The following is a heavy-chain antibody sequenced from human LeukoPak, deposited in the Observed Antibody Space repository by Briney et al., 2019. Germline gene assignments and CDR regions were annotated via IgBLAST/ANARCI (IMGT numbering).Heavy chain of an antibody. V-gene: IGHV4-59*01. CDR2: IYYSGST. J-gene: IGHJ3*02. CDR1: GGSISSYY. Sequence: SETLSLTFTVSGGSISSYYWSWIRQPPGKGLEWIGYIYYSGSTNYNPSLKSRVTISVDTSKNQFSLKLSSVTAADTAVYYCARVSKGDAFDIWGQGTMVTVSS. CDR3: ARVSKGDAFDI.